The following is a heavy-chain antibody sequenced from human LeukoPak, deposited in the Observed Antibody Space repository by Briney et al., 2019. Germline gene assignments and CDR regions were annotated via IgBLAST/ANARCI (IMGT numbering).Heavy chain of an antibody. D-gene: IGHD6-13*01. CDR2: ISWNSGST. CDR1: GFTFDDYA. J-gene: IGHJ4*02. CDR3: AKGGLSIAAAGSFDY. V-gene: IGHV3-9*01. Sequence: PGGSLRLSCAASGFTFDDYAMHWVRQAPGKGLEWVSGISWNSGSTGYADSVKGRFTISRDNAKNSLYLQMNSLRAEDTALYYCAKGGLSIAAAGSFDYWGQGTLVTVSS.